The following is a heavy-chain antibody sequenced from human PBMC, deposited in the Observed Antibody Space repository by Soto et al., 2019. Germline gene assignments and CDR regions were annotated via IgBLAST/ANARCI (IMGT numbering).Heavy chain of an antibody. CDR1: GYTFTSQW. J-gene: IGHJ4*02. Sequence: GESLKISCKASGYTFTSQWIGWVRQKSGIGLEWMGLIFPGDSDTRYSPSFQGQVTISADKSISTAFLQWSSLEASDTAMYYCARLVDGNPGYWGQGTLVTVSS. CDR2: IFPGDSDT. V-gene: IGHV5-51*01. CDR3: ARLVDGNPGY.